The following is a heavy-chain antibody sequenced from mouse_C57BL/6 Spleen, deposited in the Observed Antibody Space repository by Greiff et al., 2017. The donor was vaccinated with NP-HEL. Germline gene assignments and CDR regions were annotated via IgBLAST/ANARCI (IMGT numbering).Heavy chain of an antibody. CDR1: GYTFTDYE. D-gene: IGHD2-3*01. Sequence: VQLQESGAELVRPGASVTLSCKASGYTFTDYEMHWVKQTPVHGLEWIGAIDPETGGTAYNQKFKGKAILTADKSSSTAYMELRSLTSEDSAVYYCTRDGYYGWYFDVWGTGTTVTVSS. CDR2: IDPETGGT. CDR3: TRDGYYGWYFDV. J-gene: IGHJ1*03. V-gene: IGHV1-15*01.